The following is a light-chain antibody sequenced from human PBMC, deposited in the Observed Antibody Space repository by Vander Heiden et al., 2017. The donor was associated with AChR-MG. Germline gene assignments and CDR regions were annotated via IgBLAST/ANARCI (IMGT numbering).Light chain of an antibody. J-gene: IGLJ3*02. Sequence: SSALTQDPAVSVALGQPVRITCQGDNPRIFYASWYKQKSGQAPILVIYKENNRPSVIPDRFSGTHSGNTASLTITAAQAEDEADYYCNSRDSSGERWVFGGGTKLTVL. V-gene: IGLV3-19*01. CDR3: NSRDSSGERWV. CDR1: NPRIFY. CDR2: KEN.